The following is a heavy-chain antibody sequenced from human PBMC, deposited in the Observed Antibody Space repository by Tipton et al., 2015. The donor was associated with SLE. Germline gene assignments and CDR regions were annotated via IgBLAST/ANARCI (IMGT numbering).Heavy chain of an antibody. D-gene: IGHD2-15*01. CDR1: GGSFSGYY. Sequence: TLSLTCAVYGGSFSGYYWSWIRQPPGKGLEWIGEINHSGSTNYNPSLKSRVTISVDTSKNQFPLKLSSVTAADTAVYYCARVVGSYNWFDPWGQGTLVTVSS. CDR3: ARVVGSYNWFDP. J-gene: IGHJ5*02. V-gene: IGHV4-34*01. CDR2: INHSGST.